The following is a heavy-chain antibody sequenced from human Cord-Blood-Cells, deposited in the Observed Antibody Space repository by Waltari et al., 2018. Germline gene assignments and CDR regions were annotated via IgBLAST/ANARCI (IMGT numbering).Heavy chain of an antibody. CDR2: IYSGGST. CDR1: GFTVSSNY. Sequence: EVQLVESGGGLVQPGGSLRLSCAASGFTVSSNYIRWVRQAPGKGLEWVLVIYSGGSTYYADSVKGRFTISRDNSKNTLYLQMNSLRAEDTAVYYCARSRGGSSSGSWHYFDYWGQGTLVTVSS. CDR3: ARSRGGSSSGSWHYFDY. V-gene: IGHV3-66*01. D-gene: IGHD3-10*01. J-gene: IGHJ4*02.